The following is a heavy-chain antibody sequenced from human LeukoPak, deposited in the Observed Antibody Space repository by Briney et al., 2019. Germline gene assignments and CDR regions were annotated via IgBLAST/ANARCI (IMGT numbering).Heavy chain of an antibody. V-gene: IGHV3-30*03. CDR1: GFTFRNYG. J-gene: IGHJ4*02. Sequence: GGSLRLSCAASGFTFRNYGMHWVRQAPGKGLDWVAVISYDGSNKYYADSVKGRFTISRDNSKNTLYLQMNSLRAEDTAVYYCARDRPNWGIDCWGQGTLVTVSS. D-gene: IGHD7-27*01. CDR2: ISYDGSNK. CDR3: ARDRPNWGIDC.